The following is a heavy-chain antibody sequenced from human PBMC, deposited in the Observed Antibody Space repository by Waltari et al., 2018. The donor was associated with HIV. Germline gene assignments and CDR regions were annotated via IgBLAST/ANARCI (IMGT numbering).Heavy chain of an antibody. V-gene: IGHV4-39*01. CDR2: IYYGGST. D-gene: IGHD3-3*01. CDR1: GGSISSSSYY. J-gene: IGHJ4*02. Sequence: QLQLQESGPGLVKPSETLSLTCTVSGGSISSSSYYWGWIRQPPGKGREWIGSIYYGGSTYYNPSLKSRVTISVDTSKNQFSLKLSSVTAADTAVYYCASHCFGVVIIDYFDYWGQGTLVTVSS. CDR3: ASHCFGVVIIDYFDY.